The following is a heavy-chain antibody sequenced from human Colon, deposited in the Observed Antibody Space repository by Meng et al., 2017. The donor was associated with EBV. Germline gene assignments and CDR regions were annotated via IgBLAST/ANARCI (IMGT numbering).Heavy chain of an antibody. CDR1: CYFISSGNYH. J-gene: IGHJ4*02. D-gene: IGHD2-15*01. V-gene: IGHV4-30-4*01. CDR2: HSEST. CDR3: TTYAVGAGGRGY. Sequence: VHLQDSGPGLVKPSPTLSLTFVVSCYFISSGNYHWSWIRQAPGKGLEWIGHSESTSYNPSLRSRVVISVDTAKNQFSLRLDSVTAADTAVYYCTTYAVGAGGRGYWGPGTLVTASS.